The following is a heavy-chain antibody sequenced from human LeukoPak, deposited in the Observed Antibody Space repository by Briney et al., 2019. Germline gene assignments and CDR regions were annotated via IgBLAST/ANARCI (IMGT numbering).Heavy chain of an antibody. CDR3: ARHRGGYSYVIDY. CDR1: GYSFTSYW. Sequence: GESLKISCRGSGYSFTSYWIGWVRQMPGKGLEWTGIIYPGDSDTRYSPSFQGQVTISADKSIGTAYLQWSSLKASDTAMFYCARHRGGYSYVIDYWGQGTLVTVSS. J-gene: IGHJ4*02. D-gene: IGHD5-18*01. CDR2: IYPGDSDT. V-gene: IGHV5-51*01.